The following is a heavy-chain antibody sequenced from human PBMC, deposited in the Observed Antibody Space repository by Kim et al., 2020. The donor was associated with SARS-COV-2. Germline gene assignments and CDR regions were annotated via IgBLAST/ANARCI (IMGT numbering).Heavy chain of an antibody. CDR3: ARDTDADSSSSVAGY. Sequence: DSVKGRFTISRDNAKNSLYLQMNSLRAEDTAVYYCARDTDADSSSSVAGYWGQGTLVTVSS. V-gene: IGHV3-21*01. J-gene: IGHJ4*02. D-gene: IGHD6-6*01.